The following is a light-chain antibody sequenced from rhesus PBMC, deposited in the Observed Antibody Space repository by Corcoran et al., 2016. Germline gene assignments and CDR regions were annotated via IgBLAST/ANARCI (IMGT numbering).Light chain of an antibody. CDR1: QSVGSY. CDR2: SAY. V-gene: IGKV3-40*01. CDR3: QQYNDLLYS. Sequence: EIVMTQSPATLSLSPGETATLSCRASQSVGSYLACYQQTPGQAPKLLVHSAYVRATGIPDRFRGRGSRTDFTLTIISLEPEDVGVYYCQQYNDLLYSFGQGTKVEIK. J-gene: IGKJ2*01.